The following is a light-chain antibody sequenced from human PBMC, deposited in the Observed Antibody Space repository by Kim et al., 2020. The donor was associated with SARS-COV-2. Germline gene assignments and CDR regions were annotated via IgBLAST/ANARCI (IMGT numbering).Light chain of an antibody. V-gene: IGKV1-5*03. Sequence: IQMTQSPSTLSASVGDRVTITCRASRDISGWLAWYQHKPGKAPKLLIYGASHLENGVPSRFSGSGSGTEFTLTINSLQPDDFATYYCQQYDVYSGMFGQGTKVDIK. CDR2: GAS. CDR1: RDISGW. CDR3: QQYDVYSGM. J-gene: IGKJ1*01.